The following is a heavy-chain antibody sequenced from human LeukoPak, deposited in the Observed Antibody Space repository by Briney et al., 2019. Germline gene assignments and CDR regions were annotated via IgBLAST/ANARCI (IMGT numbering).Heavy chain of an antibody. CDR2: FDPEDGET. D-gene: IGHD3-10*01. J-gene: IGHJ3*02. CDR1: GYTLTELS. Sequence: ASVKVSCKVSGYTLTELSMHWVRQAPGKGLEWMGGFDPEDGETIYAQKFQGRVTMTEDTSTDTAYMELSSLRSEDTAVYYCATVEFGYYYGSGSYAFDIWGQGTMVTVS. CDR3: ATVEFGYYYGSGSYAFDI. V-gene: IGHV1-24*01.